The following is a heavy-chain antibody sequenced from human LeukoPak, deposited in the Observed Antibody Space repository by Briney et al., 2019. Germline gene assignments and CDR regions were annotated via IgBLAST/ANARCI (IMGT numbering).Heavy chain of an antibody. Sequence: GGSLPVFCAASGFTFSNYAMSWVRQAPGKGLEWVSGISGSGGSTYYADSVGRFSISRDNSNNTLYLQLTSLRADDTAVYYCAKEGRGMGAASMDYWGQGPVV. CDR1: GFTFSNYA. CDR2: ISGSGGST. CDR3: AKEGRGMGAASMDY. J-gene: IGHJ4*02. D-gene: IGHD2-15*01. V-gene: IGHV3-23*01.